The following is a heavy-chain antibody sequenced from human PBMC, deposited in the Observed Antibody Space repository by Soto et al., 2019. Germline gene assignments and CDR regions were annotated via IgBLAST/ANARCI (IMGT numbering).Heavy chain of an antibody. CDR3: ARHSHLPYGMDV. V-gene: IGHV4-39*01. Sequence: QLQLQESGPGLVKPSETLSLTCTVSGGSISSSSYYWGWIRQPPGKGLEWIGSIYYSGSTYSNTSLKSGVTISVDTSTNQFSLKLSSVTAADTAVYYCARHSHLPYGMDVWGQGTTGTVSS. J-gene: IGHJ6*02. CDR1: GGSISSSSYY. CDR2: IYYSGST.